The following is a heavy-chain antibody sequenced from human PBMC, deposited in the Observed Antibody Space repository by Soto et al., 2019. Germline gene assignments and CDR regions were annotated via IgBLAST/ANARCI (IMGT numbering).Heavy chain of an antibody. CDR2: IYYTGST. V-gene: IGHV4-59*08. Sequence: QVQLQESGPGLVKPSETLSLTCTVSGGSISSYYWSWIRQPPGKVLEWIGYIYYTGSTNYNPSLKSRVTISVDTSKNQFSLKLSSVTAADTAVYYCARPTSRWLVRGAFDIWGQGTMVTVSS. CDR3: ARPTSRWLVRGAFDI. J-gene: IGHJ3*02. CDR1: GGSISSYY. D-gene: IGHD6-19*01.